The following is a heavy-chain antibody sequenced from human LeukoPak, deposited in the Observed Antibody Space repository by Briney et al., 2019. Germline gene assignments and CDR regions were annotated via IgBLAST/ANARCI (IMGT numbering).Heavy chain of an antibody. J-gene: IGHJ4*02. Sequence: GGSLRLSCAASGSTVSTKFMSWVRQAPGKGLEWVSVIYDGGITYYADSVKGRFTISGDNSKNMLFLQMNSLRAEDTAVYYCARFYDTSGYLDCWGQGTLVTVSS. V-gene: IGHV3-66*01. CDR3: ARFYDTSGYLDC. CDR1: GSTVSTKF. D-gene: IGHD3-22*01. CDR2: IYDGGIT.